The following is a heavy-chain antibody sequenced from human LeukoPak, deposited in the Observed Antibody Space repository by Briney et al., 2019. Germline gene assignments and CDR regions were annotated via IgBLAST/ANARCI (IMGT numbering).Heavy chain of an antibody. CDR3: AKEGTYNSDHDAFDI. CDR2: IRGRGRST. D-gene: IGHD1-1*01. J-gene: IGHJ3*02. CDR1: GFTFNDYA. Sequence: PGGSLRLSCAASGFTFNDYAMNWVRQAPGKGLEWVSSIRGRGRSTYYADSVKGRFTLSRDNSKNTVYMQMNGLRAEDTAIYYCAKEGTYNSDHDAFDIWGQGTMVTVSS. V-gene: IGHV3-23*01.